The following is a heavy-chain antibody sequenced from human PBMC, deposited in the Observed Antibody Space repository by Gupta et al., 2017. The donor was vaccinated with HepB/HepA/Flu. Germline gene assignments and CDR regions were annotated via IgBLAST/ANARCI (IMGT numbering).Heavy chain of an antibody. D-gene: IGHD1-26*01. CDR1: GYTFTGYY. CDR2: INPNSGDT. Sequence: QVQLVQSGAEVTKPGASVKVSCKASGYTFTGYYMHWVRQAPGQGLEWMGWINPNSGDTNYAQKFQGRVTMTRDTSISTAYMVLSRLRSDDTAVYYCARVYSGSSGAFDIWGQGTMVTVSS. V-gene: IGHV1-2*02. CDR3: ARVYSGSSGAFDI. J-gene: IGHJ3*02.